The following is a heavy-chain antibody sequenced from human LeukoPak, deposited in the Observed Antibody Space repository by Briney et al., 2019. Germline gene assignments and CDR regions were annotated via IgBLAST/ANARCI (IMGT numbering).Heavy chain of an antibody. CDR2: IYYSGKT. CDR1: GGSMNYHY. Sequence: SETLSLTCAVSGGSMNYHYWSWIRHPPGRGLEWVGYIYYSGKTYYSPSLLGRLTMSVDTSKSHFSLKLTSVTAADTAVYYSARLLDNDSSGDPDTFDIWGRGTLVTVSS. CDR3: ARLLDNDSSGDPDTFDI. V-gene: IGHV4-59*11. J-gene: IGHJ3*02. D-gene: IGHD3-22*01.